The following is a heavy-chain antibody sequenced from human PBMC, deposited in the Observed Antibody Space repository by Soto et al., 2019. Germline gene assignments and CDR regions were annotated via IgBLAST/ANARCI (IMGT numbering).Heavy chain of an antibody. D-gene: IGHD6-19*01. CDR1: GYTFTSYG. Sequence: ASVKVSCKASGYTFTSYGVSWVRQAPGQGLEWMGWIRAYTGYTNYAQKFQGRVTITTDTSTSTAYMELRSLISDDTAVYYCARASDGYRSGWYVGYFDYWGQGTLVTVSS. J-gene: IGHJ4*02. CDR2: IRAYTGYT. V-gene: IGHV1-18*04. CDR3: ARASDGYRSGWYVGYFDY.